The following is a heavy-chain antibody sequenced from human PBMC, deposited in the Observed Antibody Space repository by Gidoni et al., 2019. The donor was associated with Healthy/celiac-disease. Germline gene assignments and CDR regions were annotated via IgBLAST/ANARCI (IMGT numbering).Heavy chain of an antibody. Sequence: QVQLVESGGGVVQPGRSLRLSCAASGFTFSSYGMHWVRQAPGKGLEWVAVISYDGSNKYYADSVKGRFTISRDNSKNTLYLQMNSLRAEDTAVYYCAKAAGWLRLSYFDYWGQGTLVTVSS. D-gene: IGHD5-12*01. CDR3: AKAAGWLRLSYFDY. CDR1: GFTFSSYG. V-gene: IGHV3-30*18. CDR2: ISYDGSNK. J-gene: IGHJ4*02.